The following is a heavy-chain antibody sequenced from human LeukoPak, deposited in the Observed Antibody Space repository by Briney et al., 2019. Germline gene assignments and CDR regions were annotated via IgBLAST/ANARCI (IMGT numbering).Heavy chain of an antibody. J-gene: IGHJ4*02. D-gene: IGHD3-10*01. CDR2: IYYSGST. V-gene: IGHV4-59*01. Sequence: PSETLSLTCTVSGGSISSYYWSWIRQPPGKGLEWIGYIYYSGSTNYNPSLKSRVTISVDTSKNQFSLKLSSVTAADTAVYYCARDSITMVRGVITHYFDYWGQGTLVTVSS. CDR3: ARDSITMVRGVITHYFDY. CDR1: GGSISSYY.